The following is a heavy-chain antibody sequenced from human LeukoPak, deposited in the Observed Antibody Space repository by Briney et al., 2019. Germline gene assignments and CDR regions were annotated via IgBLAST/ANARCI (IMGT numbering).Heavy chain of an antibody. Sequence: GGSLRLSCAASRFTFSSYEMNWVRQAPGKGLEWVSYISSGGNTIYYADSVKGRFTISRDNAKNSLYLQMNSLRAEDTAVYYCAREGTAMVSFDYWGQGTLVTVSS. CDR3: AREGTAMVSFDY. CDR1: RFTFSSYE. J-gene: IGHJ4*02. CDR2: ISSGGNTI. V-gene: IGHV3-48*03. D-gene: IGHD5-18*01.